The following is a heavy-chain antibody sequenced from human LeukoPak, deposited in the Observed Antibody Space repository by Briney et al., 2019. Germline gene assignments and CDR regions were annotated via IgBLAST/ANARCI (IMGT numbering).Heavy chain of an antibody. D-gene: IGHD4-17*01. Sequence: GGSLRLSCAASGFTLSTYGMHWVRQAPGKGLEWVAIIWYDGSTKYYAESVKGRFTISRDNSQNMLYLQMNSLRAEDTAVYYCARDLGYGDYYFDYWGQGTLVTVSS. CDR1: GFTLSTYG. J-gene: IGHJ4*02. CDR3: ARDLGYGDYYFDY. V-gene: IGHV3-33*01. CDR2: IWYDGSTK.